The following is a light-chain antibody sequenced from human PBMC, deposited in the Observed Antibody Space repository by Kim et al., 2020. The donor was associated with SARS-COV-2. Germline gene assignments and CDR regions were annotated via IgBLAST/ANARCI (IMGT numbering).Light chain of an antibody. J-gene: IGLJ2*01. CDR3: AGWDDRLYSVL. Sequence: QLVLTQPPSASGTPGQRVIISCSGGSSNIGRNFVNWYQHFPGTAPKLLIYTTSQRPSGVPDRFSASKSDTSAFLAITGLQSEDEADYYCAGWDDRLYSVLFGGGTQLTVL. CDR1: SSNIGRNF. V-gene: IGLV1-44*01. CDR2: TTS.